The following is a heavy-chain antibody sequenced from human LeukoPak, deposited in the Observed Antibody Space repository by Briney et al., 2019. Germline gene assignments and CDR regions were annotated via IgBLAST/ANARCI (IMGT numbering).Heavy chain of an antibody. CDR3: ARDYADYVGYFFFDY. CDR1: GFTFNNYA. D-gene: IGHD4-17*01. J-gene: IGHJ4*02. CDR2: ISGGGETT. V-gene: IGHV3-23*01. Sequence: PGGSLRLSCAASGFTFNNYAMNWVRQAPGKGLEWVSSISGGGETTYYADSAKGRFTISRDNSQNTLYLQMNSLGAEGTAVYYCARDYADYVGYFFFDYWGQGTLVTVSS.